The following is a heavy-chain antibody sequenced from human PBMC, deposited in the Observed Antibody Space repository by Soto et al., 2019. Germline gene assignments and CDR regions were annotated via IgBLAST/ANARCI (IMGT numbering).Heavy chain of an antibody. J-gene: IGHJ6*03. Sequence: GGSLRLSCAASGFTFSDYYMSWIRQAPGKGLEWVSHISSSGSTIYYADSVKGRFTISRDNAKNSLYLQMNSLRAEDTAVYYCAGDMDYYGSGSHMDVWGKGTTVTVSS. CDR2: ISSSGSTI. CDR1: GFTFSDYY. V-gene: IGHV3-11*01. CDR3: AGDMDYYGSGSHMDV. D-gene: IGHD3-10*01.